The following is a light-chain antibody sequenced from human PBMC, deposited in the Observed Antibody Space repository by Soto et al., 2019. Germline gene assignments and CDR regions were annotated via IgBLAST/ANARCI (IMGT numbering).Light chain of an antibody. J-gene: IGKJ1*01. CDR3: QQDNSYSPPA. Sequence: DIQMTQSPSTLSASVGDRVTITCRASQSISSWLAWYQQKPGKAPKLLIYDASSLESGVPSRFSGSGSGTEFTLTISSLQPDDFATYYCQQDNSYSPPAFGQGTKVEIK. V-gene: IGKV1-5*01. CDR1: QSISSW. CDR2: DAS.